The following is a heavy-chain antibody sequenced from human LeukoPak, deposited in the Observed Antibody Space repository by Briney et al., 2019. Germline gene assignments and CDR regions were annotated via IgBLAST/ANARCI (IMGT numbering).Heavy chain of an antibody. Sequence: GGSLRLSCAASGFTVSSNYMSWVRQAPGKGLEWVSVIYTGGITYYADSVKGRFTISRDNSKNTLYLQMNSLRAEDTAVYYCARVFHSSSWNIRKYYYYYYMDVWGKGTTVTVSS. CDR2: IYTGGIT. V-gene: IGHV3-53*01. D-gene: IGHD6-13*01. J-gene: IGHJ6*03. CDR1: GFTVSSNY. CDR3: ARVFHSSSWNIRKYYYYYYMDV.